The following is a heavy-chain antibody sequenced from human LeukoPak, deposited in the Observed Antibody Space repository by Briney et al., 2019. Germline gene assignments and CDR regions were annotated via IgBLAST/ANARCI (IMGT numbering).Heavy chain of an antibody. Sequence: GGSLRLFCAASGFTFSSYWMSWVRQAPGKGLEWAANIKQDGSEKYYVDSVKGRFTISRDNAKNSLYLQMNSLRAEDTAVYYCARVLEPYYYDSSGYPYYFDYWGQGTLVTVSS. CDR2: IKQDGSEK. CDR1: GFTFSSYW. V-gene: IGHV3-7*03. D-gene: IGHD3-22*01. J-gene: IGHJ4*02. CDR3: ARVLEPYYYDSSGYPYYFDY.